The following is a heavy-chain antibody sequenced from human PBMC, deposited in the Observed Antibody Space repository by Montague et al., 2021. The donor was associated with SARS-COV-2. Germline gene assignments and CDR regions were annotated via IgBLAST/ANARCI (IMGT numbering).Heavy chain of an antibody. CDR2: IYTSGST. V-gene: IGHV4-4*07. D-gene: IGHD2-2*01. J-gene: IGHJ3*02. CDR1: GGSISSYY. Sequence: SETLSLTCSVSGGSISSYYWSWIRQPAGKGLEWIGRIYTSGSTNFNPSLKSRVTMSVDTSKNQFSLKLSSVTAADTAVYYCAKQALTRYCTSTTCFGAAFDIWGQGTMVTVSS. CDR3: AKQALTRYCTSTTCFGAAFDI.